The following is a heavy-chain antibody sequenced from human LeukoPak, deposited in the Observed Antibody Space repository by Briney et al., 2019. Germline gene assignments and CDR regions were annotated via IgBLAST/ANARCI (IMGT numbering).Heavy chain of an antibody. J-gene: IGHJ4*02. D-gene: IGHD6-19*01. Sequence: PGGSLRLSCAASGFTFSSYSMNWVRQAPGKGLEWVSSISSSSSYIYYADSAKGRFTISRDNAKNSLYLQMNSLRAEGTAVYCCARGYSSGGDWGQGTLVTVSS. CDR3: ARGYSSGGD. V-gene: IGHV3-21*01. CDR1: GFTFSSYS. CDR2: ISSSSSYI.